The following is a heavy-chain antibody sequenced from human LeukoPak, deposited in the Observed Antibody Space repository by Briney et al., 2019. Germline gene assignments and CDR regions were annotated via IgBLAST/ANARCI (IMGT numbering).Heavy chain of an antibody. J-gene: IGHJ4*02. CDR3: ARDSYSYGYGGFDY. Sequence: PSQTLSLTCTVSGGSISSGDRYWSWIRQSPGKGLEWIGYIYSTGNTYYNPSLKSRVIISVDTSMNQFSLELNSVTAADTAVYYCARDSYSYGYGGFDYWGQGILVTVSS. D-gene: IGHD5-18*01. CDR2: IYSTGNT. CDR1: GGSISSGDRY. V-gene: IGHV4-30-4*01.